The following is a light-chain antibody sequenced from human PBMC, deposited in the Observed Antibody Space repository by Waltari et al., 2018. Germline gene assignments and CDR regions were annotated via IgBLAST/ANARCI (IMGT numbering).Light chain of an antibody. CDR3: QQLNSYPPI. J-gene: IGKJ4*01. V-gene: IGKV1-9*01. CDR1: PGISSF. Sequence: QLTQSPSSLSASVGDRVTITCRASPGISSFLAWYQQKAGKAPKLLIYAASTLQSGVPSRFSGSGSGTDFTLTISSLQPEDFATYYCQQLNSYPPIFGGGTKVEIK. CDR2: AAS.